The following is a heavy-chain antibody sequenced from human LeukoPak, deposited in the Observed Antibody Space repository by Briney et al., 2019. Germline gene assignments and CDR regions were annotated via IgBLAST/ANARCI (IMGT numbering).Heavy chain of an antibody. CDR1: GYTFTGYY. CDR2: INPNSGGT. D-gene: IGHD6-13*01. J-gene: IGHJ4*02. CDR3: ARARGIKYSSSWVGGPLDY. Sequence: GASVKVSCKASGYTFTGYYMHWVRQAPGQGLEWMGWINPNSGGTNYAQKFQGRVTMTRDTSISTAYMELSRLRSDDTAVYYCARARGIKYSSSWVGGPLDYWGQGTLVTVSS. V-gene: IGHV1-2*02.